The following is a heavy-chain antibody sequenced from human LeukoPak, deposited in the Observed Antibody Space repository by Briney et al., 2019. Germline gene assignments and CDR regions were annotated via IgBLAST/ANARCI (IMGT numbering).Heavy chain of an antibody. CDR3: ARSTDYYRHNWFDS. CDR1: GYKFTAYW. J-gene: IGHJ5*01. Sequence: GESLKISCEPSGYKFTAYWISWVRQMPGKGLEWVGVIYPGDSDTRYSPSFQGHVTISADTSFSTAYLQWDSLSTSDSAVYYCARSTDYYRHNWFDSWGQGTLVSVSS. V-gene: IGHV5-51*01. D-gene: IGHD1-26*01. CDR2: IYPGDSDT.